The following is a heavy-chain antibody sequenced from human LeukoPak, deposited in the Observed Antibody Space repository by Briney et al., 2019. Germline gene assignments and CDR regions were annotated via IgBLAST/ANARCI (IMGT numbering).Heavy chain of an antibody. Sequence: GGSLRLSCLASGFSFNSYTMNWVREAPGKGLEWVSTISPGVSGYTWDAESVKGRFTISRDNPENSLYLQMDSLRADATAVYYCVRDVSRRIGMDVWGQGTTVTVSS. CDR3: VRDVSRRIGMDV. CDR1: GFSFNSYT. D-gene: IGHD2/OR15-2a*01. J-gene: IGHJ6*02. CDR2: ISPGVSGYT. V-gene: IGHV3-21*06.